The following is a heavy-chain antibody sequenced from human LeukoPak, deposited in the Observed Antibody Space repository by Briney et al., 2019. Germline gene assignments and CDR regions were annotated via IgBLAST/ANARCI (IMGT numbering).Heavy chain of an antibody. CDR3: ATTDKNRYYINV. CDR1: GDSISSTIYY. V-gene: IGHV4-39*07. D-gene: IGHD2-21*01. CDR2: IHYSGST. J-gene: IGHJ6*01. Sequence: SETLSLTCTVSGDSISSTIYYWGWIRQPPGKGLEWIGSIHYSGSTHYNPSLKSRVTILVDTSKNQSSLKLSSVTAADTAVYFCATTDKNRYYINVWGPGTTVIVSS.